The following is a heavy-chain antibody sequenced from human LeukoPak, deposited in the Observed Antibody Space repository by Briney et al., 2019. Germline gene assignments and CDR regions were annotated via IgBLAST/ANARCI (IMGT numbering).Heavy chain of an antibody. CDR2: IYYSGST. V-gene: IGHV4-39*07. Sequence: PSETLSLTCTVSGGSISSSSYYWGWIRQPPGKGLEWVGSIYYSGSTYYNPSLKSRVTISVDTSKNQFSLKLSSVTAADTAVYYCARDSVVPAATFTYYMDVWGKGTTVTVSS. CDR3: ARDSVVPAATFTYYMDV. CDR1: GGSISSSSYY. J-gene: IGHJ6*03. D-gene: IGHD2-2*01.